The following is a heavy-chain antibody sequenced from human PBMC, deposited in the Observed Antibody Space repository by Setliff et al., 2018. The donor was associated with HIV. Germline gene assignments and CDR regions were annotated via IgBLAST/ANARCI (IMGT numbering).Heavy chain of an antibody. V-gene: IGHV3-23*01. D-gene: IGHD4-17*01. Sequence: GGSLRLSCAASGFTFSSYAMSWVRQAPGKGLEWISAISGGGDDTYYADSVKGRFTISRDNSKDTLYLQMNSLRAEDTAVYYCAKDSSTTVTPNWFDPWGQGTLVTVSS. CDR3: AKDSSTTVTPNWFDP. CDR1: GFTFSSYA. CDR2: ISGGGDDT. J-gene: IGHJ5*02.